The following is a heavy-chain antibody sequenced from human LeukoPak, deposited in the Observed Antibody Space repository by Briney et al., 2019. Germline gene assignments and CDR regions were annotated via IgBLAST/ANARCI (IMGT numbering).Heavy chain of an antibody. Sequence: PGGSLRLSCAASGFTFDNYAMHWVRQAPGKGLEWVSGISWNSGSIGYADSVKGRFTISRDNAKNSLYLQMNSLRAEDTALYYCAKAQGIVGAFYYYYGMDVWGQGTTVTVSS. CDR1: GFTFDNYA. CDR2: ISWNSGSI. D-gene: IGHD1-26*01. V-gene: IGHV3-9*01. J-gene: IGHJ6*02. CDR3: AKAQGIVGAFYYYYGMDV.